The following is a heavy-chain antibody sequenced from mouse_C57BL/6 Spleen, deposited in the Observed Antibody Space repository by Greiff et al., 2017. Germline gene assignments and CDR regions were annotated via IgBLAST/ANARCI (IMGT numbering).Heavy chain of an antibody. D-gene: IGHD1-2*01. V-gene: IGHV1-72*01. J-gene: IGHJ4*01. CDR1: GYTFTSYW. Sequence: QVQLQQPGAELVKPGASVKLSCKASGYTFTSYWMHWVKQRPGRGLEWIGRSDPNSGGTKYNEKFKSKATLTVDKPSSTAYMQLSSLTSEDSAVYYCARGGTTTAYAMDYWGQGTSVTVSS. CDR2: SDPNSGGT. CDR3: ARGGTTTAYAMDY.